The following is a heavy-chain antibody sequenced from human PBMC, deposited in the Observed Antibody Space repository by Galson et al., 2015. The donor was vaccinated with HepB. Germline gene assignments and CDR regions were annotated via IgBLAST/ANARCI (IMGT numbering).Heavy chain of an antibody. J-gene: IGHJ4*02. V-gene: IGHV3-30*04. CDR3: ARAPTDYYDISGYYYGYYFDY. CDR1: GFTFSSYA. CDR2: ISYDGRKK. D-gene: IGHD3-22*01. Sequence: SLRLSCAASGFTFSSYALHWVRQAPGKGLEWVAVISYDGRKKYYADSVKGRFTISRDNSKNTLYLQMNSLRAEDTAVYYCARAPTDYYDISGYYYGYYFDYWGQGTLVTVPS.